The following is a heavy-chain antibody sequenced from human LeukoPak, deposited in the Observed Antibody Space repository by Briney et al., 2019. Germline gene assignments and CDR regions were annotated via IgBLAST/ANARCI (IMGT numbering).Heavy chain of an antibody. CDR1: GGSISNGGYY. Sequence: SETLSLTCTVSGGSISNGGYYWSWIRQHPGKGLEWIGCIYDSGTTYYNPALQSRVTISVDTSDNQFSLKLRSLTAADTAVYYCARGGDRRGFDYWGQGTLVTVSS. J-gene: IGHJ4*02. D-gene: IGHD1-14*01. V-gene: IGHV4-31*03. CDR3: ARGGDRRGFDY. CDR2: IYDSGTT.